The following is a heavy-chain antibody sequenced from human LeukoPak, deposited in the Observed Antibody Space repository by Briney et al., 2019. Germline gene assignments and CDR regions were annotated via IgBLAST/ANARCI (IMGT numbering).Heavy chain of an antibody. D-gene: IGHD3-10*01. CDR1: GYTFTGYH. V-gene: IGHV1-2*02. Sequence: ASVKVSCKASGYTFTGYHMHWVRQAPGQGLEWMGWINPNSGGTNYAQKFQGRVTMTRDTSISTAYMELSRLRSDDTAVYYCARDLLVGYYYGSGSKNPLDYWGQGTLVTVSS. J-gene: IGHJ4*02. CDR3: ARDLLVGYYYGSGSKNPLDY. CDR2: INPNSGGT.